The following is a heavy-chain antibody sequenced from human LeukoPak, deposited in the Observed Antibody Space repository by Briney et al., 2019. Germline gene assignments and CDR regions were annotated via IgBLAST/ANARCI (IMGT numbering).Heavy chain of an antibody. J-gene: IGHJ4*02. Sequence: GGSLRLSCAASGFTFRNYGMHWVRQAPGKGLEWVAVISIDGREKYYADSVKGRFTISRDNSKNTLYLQMNSLRAAGTAVYYCAKVATTYFDYWGQGTLVTVSS. CDR3: AKVATTYFDY. CDR1: GFTFRNYG. D-gene: IGHD5-12*01. CDR2: ISIDGREK. V-gene: IGHV3-30*18.